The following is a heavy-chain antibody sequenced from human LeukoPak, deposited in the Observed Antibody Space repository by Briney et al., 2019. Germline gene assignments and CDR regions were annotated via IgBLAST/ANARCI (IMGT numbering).Heavy chain of an antibody. V-gene: IGHV3-23*01. CDR1: GLSFRSFA. J-gene: IGHJ4*02. CDR2: MKGTGET. CDR3: ARASWVSSADAVR. Sequence: GGSLTLSCAASGLSFRSFAMGWVRQAPARGLEWLSSMKGTGETFYADSVRGRFTLSRDDSRNTVYLQLNNLRVEDTAVYYCARASWVSSADAVRWGQGTVVTVSS. D-gene: IGHD3-16*01.